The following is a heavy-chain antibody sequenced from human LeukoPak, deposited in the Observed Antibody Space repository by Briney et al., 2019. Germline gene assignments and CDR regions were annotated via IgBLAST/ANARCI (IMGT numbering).Heavy chain of an antibody. CDR1: GFTLNNDA. D-gene: IGHD2-15*01. V-gene: IGHV3-23*01. CDR3: AKAPVTTCRGAFCYPFDY. CDR2: ISDTGNT. Sequence: GGSLRLSCTASGFTLNNDAMSWVRQAPGKGLEWVSAISDTGNTYHADSVKGRFTISRDSSKNTLFLQMNRLRPEDAAVYYCAKAPVTTCRGAFCYPFDYWGLGTLVTVSS. J-gene: IGHJ4*02.